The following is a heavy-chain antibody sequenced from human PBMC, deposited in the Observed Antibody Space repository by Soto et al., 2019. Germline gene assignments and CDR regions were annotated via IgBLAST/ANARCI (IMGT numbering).Heavy chain of an antibody. CDR3: ARDICSSTSCYSWDRGRAFDY. CDR1: GGTFSSYS. CDR2: IIPIFGTA. J-gene: IGHJ4*02. Sequence: SVKVSCKASGGTFSSYSISWVRQAPGQGLEWMGGIIPIFGTANYAQKFQGRVTITADESTSTAYMELSSLRSEDTAVYYCARDICSSTSCYSWDRGRAFDYWGQGTLVTVSS. V-gene: IGHV1-69*13. D-gene: IGHD2-2*01.